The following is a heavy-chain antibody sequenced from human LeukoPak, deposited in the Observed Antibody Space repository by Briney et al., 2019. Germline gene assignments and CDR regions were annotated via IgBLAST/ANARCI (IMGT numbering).Heavy chain of an antibody. CDR3: ARRDVAAAGHIQY. CDR2: INPSGGST. J-gene: IGHJ4*02. V-gene: IGHV1-46*01. Sequence: ASVKVSCKASGYTFTTYYIHWVRQAPGQGLEWMGFINPSGGSTSYAQKFQGRVTMTRDMSTSTVYMELRSLRSDDTAVYYCARRDVAAAGHIQYWGQGTLVTVSS. CDR1: GYTFTTYY. D-gene: IGHD6-13*01.